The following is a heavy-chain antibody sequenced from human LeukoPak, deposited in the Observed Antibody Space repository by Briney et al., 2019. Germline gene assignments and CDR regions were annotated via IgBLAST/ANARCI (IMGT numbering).Heavy chain of an antibody. CDR3: ARACSDRYPYDAFDF. J-gene: IGHJ3*01. CDR2: INVYNDNT. Sequence: ASVKVSCKASGYTFSSHGISWVRQAPGQGLEWMGWINVYNDNTNYAQKLQGRVTMTTEISTSTAYMELRSLRSDDTAVYYCARACSDRYPYDAFDFWGLGTMVTVSS. V-gene: IGHV1-18*01. D-gene: IGHD2-21*02. CDR1: GYTFSSHG.